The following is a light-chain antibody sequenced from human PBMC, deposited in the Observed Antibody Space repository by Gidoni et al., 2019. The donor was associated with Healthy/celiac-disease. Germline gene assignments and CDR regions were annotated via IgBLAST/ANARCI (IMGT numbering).Light chain of an antibody. CDR2: AAS. CDR1: QSISSY. J-gene: IGKJ4*01. Sequence: DIQMTQSPSSLSASVGDRVTITCRASQSISSYLNWYQQIPGKAPKLLIYAASSLQSGVPSRFSGSGSGTDFTLTISSLQPEDFATYYCQQSYNTLTLTFXGXTKVEIK. CDR3: QQSYNTLTLT. V-gene: IGKV1-39*01.